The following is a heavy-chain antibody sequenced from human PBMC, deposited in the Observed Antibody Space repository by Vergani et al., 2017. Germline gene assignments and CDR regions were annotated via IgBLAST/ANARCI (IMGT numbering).Heavy chain of an antibody. CDR2: ISAYNGNT. V-gene: IGHV1-18*04. Sequence: QVQLVQSGAEVKKPGASVKVSCKASGYTFTSYGISWVRQAPGQGLEWMGWISAYNGNTNYAQKLQGRVTMTTDTSTSTAYMELSRLRSDDTAVYYCAKTSSDYGGNFELDPWGQGTLVTVSS. D-gene: IGHD4-23*01. CDR3: AKTSSDYGGNFELDP. CDR1: GYTFTSYG. J-gene: IGHJ5*02.